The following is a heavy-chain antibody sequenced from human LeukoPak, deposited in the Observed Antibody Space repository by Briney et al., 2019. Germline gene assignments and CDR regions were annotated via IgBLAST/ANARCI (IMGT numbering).Heavy chain of an antibody. CDR1: GFTFRSYA. CDR2: ISESGGTR. CDR3: VREMATITYAFDI. J-gene: IGHJ3*02. V-gene: IGHV3-23*01. D-gene: IGHD5-24*01. Sequence: GGSLRLSCAASGFTFRSYALSWVRQAPGKGLEWVSAISESGGTRNYVDSVKGRFTISRDNSKNTLYLQMSSPRAEDTAVYYCVREMATITYAFDIWGQGTMVTVSS.